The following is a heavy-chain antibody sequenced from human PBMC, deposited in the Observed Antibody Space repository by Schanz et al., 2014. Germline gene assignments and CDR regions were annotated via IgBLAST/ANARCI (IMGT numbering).Heavy chain of an antibody. D-gene: IGHD7-27*01. V-gene: IGHV3-11*01. CDR3: ARENLNWEAFDI. CDR1: GFTFTGHW. J-gene: IGHJ3*02. Sequence: QVQLVESGGGLVQPGGSLRLSCAASGFTFTGHWMSWIRQSPGKGLQWLSYISRDGTTSYYADSVKGRFTISRDNAKNSLYLEMTSLRGEDTAVYYCARENLNWEAFDIWGQGTVVTVSS. CDR2: ISRDGTTS.